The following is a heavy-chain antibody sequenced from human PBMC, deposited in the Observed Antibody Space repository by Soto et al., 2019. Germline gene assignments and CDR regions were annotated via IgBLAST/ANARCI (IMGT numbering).Heavy chain of an antibody. CDR2: IIPVYGTA. CDR3: ARESASGSYYMGKDD. D-gene: IGHD1-26*01. Sequence: QVQLVQSGAEVRKPGSSVKVSCEASGGSFSGHGITWVRQAPGQGLEWMGGIIPVYGTAVYAQRFQGRVTISAAESTNTAYMELRGLRSDDTAVYYCARESASGSYYMGKDDWGQGTLVTVSS. V-gene: IGHV1-69*01. CDR1: GGSFSGHG. J-gene: IGHJ4*02.